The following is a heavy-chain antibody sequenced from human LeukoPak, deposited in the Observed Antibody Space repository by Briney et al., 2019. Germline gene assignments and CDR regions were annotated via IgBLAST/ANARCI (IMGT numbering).Heavy chain of an antibody. CDR3: ARDNTIAAAGTIDY. Sequence: GGSLRLSCAASGFTFSSYGMHWVRQAPGKGLEWVAVIWYDGSNKYYADSVEGRFTISRDNSKNTLYLQMNSLRAEDTAVYYCARDNTIAAAGTIDYWGQGTLVTVSS. CDR2: IWYDGSNK. CDR1: GFTFSSYG. V-gene: IGHV3-33*01. J-gene: IGHJ4*02. D-gene: IGHD6-13*01.